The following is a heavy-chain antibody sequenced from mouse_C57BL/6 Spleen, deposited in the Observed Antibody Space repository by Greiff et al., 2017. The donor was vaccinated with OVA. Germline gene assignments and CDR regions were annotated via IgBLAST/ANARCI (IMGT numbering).Heavy chain of an antibody. D-gene: IGHD1-1*01. J-gene: IGHJ4*01. V-gene: IGHV1-72*01. CDR1: GYTFTSYW. CDR3: AREDYGSSPYYAMDY. CDR2: IDPNSDGT. Sequence: VKQSCKASGYTFTSYWMHWAKQRSGRGLEWIGRIDPNSDGTKYNEKFKSKATLTVDKPSSTAYMQLSSLTSEDSAVYDCAREDYGSSPYYAMDYWGQGTSVTVSS.